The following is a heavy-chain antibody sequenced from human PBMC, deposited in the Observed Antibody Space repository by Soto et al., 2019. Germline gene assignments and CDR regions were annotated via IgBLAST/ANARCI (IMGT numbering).Heavy chain of an antibody. CDR3: ARQELGLRYGDS. V-gene: IGHV5-51*01. Sequence: PGESLKISCKASRYSFTSYWIGWARQMPGKGLEWLGIISPGDSDTTYSPSFQGQVTISADKSTSTVYLQWNSLKASDTAMYYCARQELGLRYGDSWGQGTLVTVPQ. CDR1: RYSFTSYW. J-gene: IGHJ4*02. D-gene: IGHD3-9*01. CDR2: ISPGDSDT.